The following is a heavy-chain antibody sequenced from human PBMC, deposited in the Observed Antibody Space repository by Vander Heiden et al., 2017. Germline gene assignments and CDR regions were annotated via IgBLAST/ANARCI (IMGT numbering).Heavy chain of an antibody. CDR2: IKSKTDGGTT. D-gene: IGHD4-17*01. J-gene: IGHJ4*02. V-gene: IGHV3-15*07. CDR3: TTAYGDYVSSPDY. CDR1: GFTFSNAW. Sequence: EVQLLESGGGLVKPGGSLILSCAASGFTFSNAWMNRVRQAPGKVLEWVGRIKSKTDGGTTDYAAPVKGRFTISRDDSKNTLYLQMNSLKTEDTAVYYCTTAYGDYVSSPDYWGQGTLVTVSS.